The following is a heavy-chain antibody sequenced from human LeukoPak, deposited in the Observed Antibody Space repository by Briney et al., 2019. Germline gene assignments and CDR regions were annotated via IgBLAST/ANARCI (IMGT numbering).Heavy chain of an antibody. CDR3: ASRNLFEY. CDR1: GFTFSTYS. CDR2: IKEDGSEK. V-gene: IGHV3-7*01. J-gene: IGHJ4*02. D-gene: IGHD1-14*01. Sequence: PGGSLRLSCAASGFTFSTYSMNWVRQAQGKGLEWVANIKEDGSEKYYVDSVKGRFTISRDNAKRSLYLQMNSLRAEDTAVYYCASRNLFEYWGQGTLVTVSS.